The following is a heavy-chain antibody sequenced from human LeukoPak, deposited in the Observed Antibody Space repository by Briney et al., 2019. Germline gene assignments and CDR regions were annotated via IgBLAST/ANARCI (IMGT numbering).Heavy chain of an antibody. D-gene: IGHD3-3*01. CDR1: GGSISSYY. J-gene: IGHJ6*02. Sequence: SETLSLTCTVSGGSISSYYWSWIRQPPGKGLEWIGSIYYSGSTYYNPSLKSRVTISVDTSKNQFSLKLSSVTAADTAVYYCATSPPNYDFWSGYFSGAYYYYGMDVWGQGTTVTVSS. CDR3: ATSPPNYDFWSGYFSGAYYYYGMDV. V-gene: IGHV4-59*05. CDR2: IYYSGST.